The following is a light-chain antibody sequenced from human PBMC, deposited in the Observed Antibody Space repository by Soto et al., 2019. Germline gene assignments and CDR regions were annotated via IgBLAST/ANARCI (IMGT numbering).Light chain of an antibody. CDR1: QSLLRSNGKNY. J-gene: IGKJ2*01. CDR2: LGF. Sequence: EIVMTQSPPSLPVTPGEPASISCRSSQSLLRSNGKNYLDWYVQKPGQAPQLLIYLGFNRASVVPDRFRGSGSGTDFTLKINRVEAEDVGIYYCMQGQQTPYIFGQGTKLEI. CDR3: MQGQQTPYI. V-gene: IGKV2-28*01.